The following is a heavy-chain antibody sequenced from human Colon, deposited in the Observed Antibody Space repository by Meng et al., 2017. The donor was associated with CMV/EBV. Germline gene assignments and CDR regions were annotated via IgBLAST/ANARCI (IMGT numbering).Heavy chain of an antibody. CDR2: IYHSGST. CDR1: GGTLSRSNG. Sequence: QWPGPGLGQPAGHRSIHWPVSGGTLSRSNGCSWVRQPPGKGLEWIGEIYHSGSTNYNPSLTSRVTISVDKSKNQFSLKLSSVTAADTAVYYCARDLGAGYNWNYGYNWFDPWGQGTLVTVSS. CDR3: ARDLGAGYNWNYGYNWFDP. V-gene: IGHV4-4*02. D-gene: IGHD1-7*01. J-gene: IGHJ5*02.